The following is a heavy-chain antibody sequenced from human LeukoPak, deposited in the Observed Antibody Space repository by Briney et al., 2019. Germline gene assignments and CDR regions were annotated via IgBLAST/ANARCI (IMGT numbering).Heavy chain of an antibody. CDR2: ISSSSSTI. CDR3: ARDSDWVFDY. J-gene: IGHJ4*02. Sequence: GGSLRLSCAASGFTFSSHALNWVRQAPGKGLEWISYISSSSSTIYYADSVKGRSTISRDSAKNSLYLQMNSLRIEDTAVYYCARDSDWVFDYWGQGTLVTVSS. D-gene: IGHD3/OR15-3a*01. V-gene: IGHV3-48*01. CDR1: GFTFSSHA.